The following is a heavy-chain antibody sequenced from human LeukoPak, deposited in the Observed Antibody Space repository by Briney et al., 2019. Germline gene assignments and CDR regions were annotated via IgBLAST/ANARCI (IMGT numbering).Heavy chain of an antibody. D-gene: IGHD1-7*01. J-gene: IGHJ4*02. CDR1: GGSITYYY. CDR2: IYTSGST. Sequence: PWETLSLTCTVSGGSITYYYWNWIRQPAGKALEWIGRIYTSGSTDHKPSLKSRVTMSLDTSKNQLSLELSSVTAADTAVYYCARGISGTTGWPINYYFDFWGQGTPVTVSS. CDR3: ARGISGTTGWPINYYFDF. V-gene: IGHV4-4*07.